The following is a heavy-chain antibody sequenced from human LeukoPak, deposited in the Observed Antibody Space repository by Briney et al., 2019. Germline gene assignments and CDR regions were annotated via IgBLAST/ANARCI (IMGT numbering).Heavy chain of an antibody. CDR3: ANRGSKNY. J-gene: IGHJ4*02. V-gene: IGHV3-23*01. Sequence: GGSLRLSCAASGFTFSDYYMSWIRQAPGKGLEWVSAISGSGGSTYYADSVKGRFTISRDNSKNTLYLQMNSLRAEDTAVYYCANRGSKNYWGQGTLVTVSS. CDR2: ISGSGGST. CDR1: GFTFSDYY. D-gene: IGHD3-16*01.